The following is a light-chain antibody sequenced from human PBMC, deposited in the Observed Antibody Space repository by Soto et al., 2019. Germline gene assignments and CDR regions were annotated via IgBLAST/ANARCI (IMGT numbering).Light chain of an antibody. J-gene: IGKJ1*01. CDR1: QSVSTS. CDR3: QVRDVWPT. V-gene: IGKV3-11*01. CDR2: DAS. Sequence: IVLTQSPATLSLSPGERAALSCRASQSVSTSLAWYQHKPGQAPRLIIYDASKRAPGIPARFSGSGSGTDFTLTISILEPEDFAVYYCQVRDVWPTFGQGTKVDIK.